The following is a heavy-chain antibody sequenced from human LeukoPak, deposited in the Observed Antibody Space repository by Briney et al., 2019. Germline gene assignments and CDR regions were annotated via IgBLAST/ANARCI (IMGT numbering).Heavy chain of an antibody. CDR2: IYYSGST. D-gene: IGHD3-3*01. Sequence: KTSETLSLTCTVSGGSISSGGHYWSWIRQHPGKGLEWIGYIYYSGSTYYNPSLKSRVTISVDTSKNQFSLKLSSVTAADTAVYYCARAPGYDFWSGYYLTGDYWGQGTLVTVSS. CDR3: ARAPGYDFWSGYYLTGDY. J-gene: IGHJ4*02. CDR1: GGSISSGGHY. V-gene: IGHV4-31*03.